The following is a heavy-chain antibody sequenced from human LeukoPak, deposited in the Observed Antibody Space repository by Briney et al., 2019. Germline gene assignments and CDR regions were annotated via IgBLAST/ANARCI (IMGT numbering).Heavy chain of an antibody. Sequence: SETLSLTCAAYGGSFSGYYWSWIRQPPGKGLEWIGEINHSGSTNYNPSLKSRVTISVDTSKNQFSLKLTSVTAADTAVYYCARGDNSGYVYWGQGTLVTVSS. CDR2: INHSGST. D-gene: IGHD5-12*01. V-gene: IGHV4-34*01. CDR1: GGSFSGYY. CDR3: ARGDNSGYVY. J-gene: IGHJ4*02.